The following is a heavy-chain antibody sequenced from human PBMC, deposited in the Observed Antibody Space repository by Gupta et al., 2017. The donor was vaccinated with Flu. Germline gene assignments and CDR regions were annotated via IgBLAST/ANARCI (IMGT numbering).Heavy chain of an antibody. V-gene: IGHV3-43*01. J-gene: IGHJ6*02. CDR3: ATFRGIDL. CDR1: GFTFEDYT. CDR2: ITWDGGDD. Sequence: EMQLVESGGAVVRPGGSLRLSCAASGFTFEDYTMHWVRQRPGKGLEWVSVITWDGGDDNYADSVKGRFTMSRDNSKGSLYLEMTGLTMEDTAVDDCATFRGIDLWGQGTTVTVSS.